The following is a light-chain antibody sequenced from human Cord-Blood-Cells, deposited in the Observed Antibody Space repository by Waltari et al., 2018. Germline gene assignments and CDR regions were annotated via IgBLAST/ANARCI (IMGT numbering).Light chain of an antibody. CDR2: GNS. V-gene: IGLV1-40*01. CDR3: QSYDSSLSGL. J-gene: IGLJ3*02. CDR1: SSNIGAGYA. Sequence: QSVLTQPPSVSGAPGQRVTISCTGSSSNIGAGYAVHWYQQLPGTAPKLLIYGNSNRPSGVPDRFSGSKSGTSASLAITGLQAEDEADYYCQSYDSSLSGLFGGGTKLTVL.